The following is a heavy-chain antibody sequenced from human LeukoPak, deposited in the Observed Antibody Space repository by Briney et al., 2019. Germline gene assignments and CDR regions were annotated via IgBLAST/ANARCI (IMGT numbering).Heavy chain of an antibody. J-gene: IGHJ4*02. CDR2: ISYDGSNK. CDR3: GKDQGRSAY. V-gene: IGHV3-30*18. CDR1: GFTISSYG. Sequence: PGGTLRLSCAASGFTISSYGMHWVRQAPGKGLEWVAVISYDGSNKYYADSVKGRYTLSRDNSKNTLYLQMTSLRAEDKAVYYCGKDQGRSAYWGQGTLVTVSS.